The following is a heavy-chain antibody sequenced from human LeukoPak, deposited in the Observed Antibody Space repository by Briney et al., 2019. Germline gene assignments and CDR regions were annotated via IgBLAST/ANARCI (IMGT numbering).Heavy chain of an antibody. CDR2: ISGSGGST. J-gene: IGHJ4*02. V-gene: IGHV3-23*01. CDR1: GFTFNNYA. CDR3: AKRSSIAFFDY. D-gene: IGHD6-6*01. Sequence: PGGSLRLSCAVSGFTFNNYAMSWVRQAPGKGLEWVSGISGSGGSTYYADSVKGRLTISRDDSKNTLYLQMNSLRAEDTAVYYCAKRSSIAFFDYWGQGTLVTVSS.